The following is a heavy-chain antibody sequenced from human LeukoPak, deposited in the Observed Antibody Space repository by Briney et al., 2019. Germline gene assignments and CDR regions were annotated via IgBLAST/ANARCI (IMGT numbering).Heavy chain of an antibody. CDR3: ARLSVIVGSTLEYYYYYMDV. J-gene: IGHJ6*03. CDR2: SNDSGGT. D-gene: IGHD1-26*01. CDR1: GGTCSGYY. Sequence: PSETLSLTGAVYGGTCSGYYWSWIRQPPGKRLEWVGESNDSGGTNYNPSLKSRVTISADKSKNQVSLKLTSVTAADTAVYYCARLSVIVGSTLEYYYYYMDVWGQGTTVTVSS. V-gene: IGHV4-34*01.